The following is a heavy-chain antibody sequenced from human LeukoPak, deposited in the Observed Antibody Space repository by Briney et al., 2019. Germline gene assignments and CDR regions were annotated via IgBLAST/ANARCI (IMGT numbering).Heavy chain of an antibody. D-gene: IGHD1-26*01. CDR2: T. CDR3: ARSARSLYFDY. V-gene: IGHV5-51*01. Sequence: TRYSPSVQGQVTISADKSISTAYLQWSSLKASDTAMYYCARSARSLYFDYWGQGTLVTVSS. J-gene: IGHJ4*02.